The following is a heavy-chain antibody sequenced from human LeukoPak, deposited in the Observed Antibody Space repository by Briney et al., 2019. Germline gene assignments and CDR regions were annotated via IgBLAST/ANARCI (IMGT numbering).Heavy chain of an antibody. CDR1: GYSISSGYY. CDR2: IYHSGST. Sequence: PSETLSLTCTVSGYSISSGYYWAWIRQPPGKGLEWIGSIYHSGSTCYNPSLKSRVTISVDTSKNQFSLKLSSVTAADTAVYYCARQNYDRTFDYWGQGTLVTVSS. CDR3: ARQNYDRTFDY. V-gene: IGHV4-38-2*02. J-gene: IGHJ4*02. D-gene: IGHD3-22*01.